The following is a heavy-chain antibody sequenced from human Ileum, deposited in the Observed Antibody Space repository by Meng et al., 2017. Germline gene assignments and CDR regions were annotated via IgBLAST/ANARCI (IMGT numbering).Heavy chain of an antibody. CDR2: INQEGSEK. CDR1: VFTFTDSY. CDR3: ARDLDY. Sequence: VSRGASGGGFVHPGGSLRLSCAVSVFTFTDSYMTWVRQAPGKGLEWVASINQEGSEKFYVDSVKGRFTISRDNAKNSLYLQMSSLRDEDTAVYYCARDLDYWGPGTLVTVSS. J-gene: IGHJ4*02. V-gene: IGHV3-7*01.